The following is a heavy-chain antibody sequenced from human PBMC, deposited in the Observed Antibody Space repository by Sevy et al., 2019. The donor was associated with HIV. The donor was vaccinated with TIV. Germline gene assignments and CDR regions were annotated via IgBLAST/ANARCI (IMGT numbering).Heavy chain of an antibody. J-gene: IGHJ4*02. CDR1: GFTFSTYN. D-gene: IGHD2-21*02. Sequence: GGSLRLSCAASGFTFSTYNMNWVRQAPGKGLEWVSFISGISNYIYYADSVKGRFTISRDNAKNSLYLQMNSLRAEDTAVYYCARKMELLVPDYWGQGTLVTVSS. CDR3: ARKMELLVPDY. V-gene: IGHV3-21*01. CDR2: ISGISNYI.